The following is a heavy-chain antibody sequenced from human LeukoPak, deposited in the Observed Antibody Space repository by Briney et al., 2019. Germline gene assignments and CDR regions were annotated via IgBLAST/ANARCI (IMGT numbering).Heavy chain of an antibody. J-gene: IGHJ6*02. CDR3: ASNWNDRGRYYYGMDV. CDR1: GGTFSSYA. CDR2: IIPIFGTA. D-gene: IGHD1-1*01. V-gene: IGHV1-69*13. Sequence: SVKVSCKASGGTFSSYAISWVRQAPGQGLEWMGGIIPIFGTANYAQKFQGRVTITADESTSTAYMEVSSLRSEDTAVYYCASNWNDRGRYYYGMDVWGQGTTVTVSS.